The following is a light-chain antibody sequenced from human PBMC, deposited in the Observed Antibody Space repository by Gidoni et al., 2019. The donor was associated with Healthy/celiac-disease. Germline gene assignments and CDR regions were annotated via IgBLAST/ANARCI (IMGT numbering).Light chain of an antibody. J-gene: IGKJ3*01. Sequence: DIQLTQSPSTLSASVGDRVTITCRASQSISSWLAWYQQKPGKAPKLLIYDASSLESGVPSRFSCSGSGTEFTLTISSLQPDDCATYYCQQYNSYSPTFGPGTKVDIK. V-gene: IGKV1-5*01. CDR2: DAS. CDR3: QQYNSYSPT. CDR1: QSISSW.